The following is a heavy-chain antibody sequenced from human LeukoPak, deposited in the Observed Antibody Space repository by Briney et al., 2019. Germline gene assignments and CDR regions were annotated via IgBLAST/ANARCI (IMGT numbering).Heavy chain of an antibody. V-gene: IGHV4-59*01. J-gene: IGHJ2*01. CDR3: ARDPAGQWLCDFDL. CDR1: GGSISSYY. Sequence: PSETLSLTCTVSGGSISSYYWSWIRQPPGKGLEWIGYIYYSGSTNYNPSLTSRVTISVDTSKNQFSLKLSSVTAADTAVYYCARDPAGQWLCDFDLWGRGTLVTVSS. CDR2: IYYSGST. D-gene: IGHD6-19*01.